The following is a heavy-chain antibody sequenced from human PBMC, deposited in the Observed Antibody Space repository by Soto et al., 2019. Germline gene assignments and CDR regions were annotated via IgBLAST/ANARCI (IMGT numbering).Heavy chain of an antibody. D-gene: IGHD6-19*01. Sequence: QVQLQESGPGLVKPSETLSLTCTVSGGPMRSYYWTWIRQSPGKGLEWIGEISYSGSASYNPSLKSRVTISIDTSRNQFSLRLSSVTAADTAVYYCVRAHWVSGTDYWGQGTLVTVSS. CDR1: GGPMRSYY. CDR3: VRAHWVSGTDY. V-gene: IGHV4-59*01. CDR2: ISYSGSA. J-gene: IGHJ4*02.